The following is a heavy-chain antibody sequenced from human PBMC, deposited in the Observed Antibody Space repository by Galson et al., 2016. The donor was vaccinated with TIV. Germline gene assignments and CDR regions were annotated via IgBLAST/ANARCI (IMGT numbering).Heavy chain of an antibody. V-gene: IGHV3-7*01. CDR2: ITEDGSEK. J-gene: IGHJ4*02. Sequence: SLRLSCAGFGFPFRDYWMTWVRQAPGKGLEWVASITEDGSEKRYLDSVKGRFTFSRDNAKNSLYLQMRSLRAEDTAVYYCARLGPSSVFDNWGQGALVTVSS. CDR3: ARLGPSSVFDN. CDR1: GFPFRDYW.